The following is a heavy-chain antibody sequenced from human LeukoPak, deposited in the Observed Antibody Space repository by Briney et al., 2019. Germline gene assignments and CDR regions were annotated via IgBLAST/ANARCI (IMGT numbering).Heavy chain of an antibody. J-gene: IGHJ4*02. CDR2: MNPNSGNT. D-gene: IGHD3-16*02. Sequence: ASVTVSYKASGYTFTNYDINWVRQATGQGLEWMGWMNPNSGNTGYAQKFQGRVTMTRNSSISTAYMELSSLRSEDTAVYYCARIGLRGVIISRPLDYWGQGTLVTVSA. CDR1: GYTFTNYD. CDR3: ARIGLRGVIISRPLDY. V-gene: IGHV1-8*01.